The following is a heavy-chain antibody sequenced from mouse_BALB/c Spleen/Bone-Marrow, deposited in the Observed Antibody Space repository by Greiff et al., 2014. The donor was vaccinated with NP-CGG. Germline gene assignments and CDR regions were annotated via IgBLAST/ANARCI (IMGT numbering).Heavy chain of an antibody. D-gene: IGHD1-1*01. V-gene: IGHV1-82*01. Sequence: VKLQESGPELVKPGASVKISCKASGYAFSSSWMNWVKQRPGQGLEWIGRIYPGDGDTNYSGKFKGKATLTADKSSSTAYMQFSSLTSVDSAVYFCARDYYGSSFDYWGQGTTLTVSS. CDR3: ARDYYGSSFDY. J-gene: IGHJ2*01. CDR2: IYPGDGDT. CDR1: GYAFSSSW.